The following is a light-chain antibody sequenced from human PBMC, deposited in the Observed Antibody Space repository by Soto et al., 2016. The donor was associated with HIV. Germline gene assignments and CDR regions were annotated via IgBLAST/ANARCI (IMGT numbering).Light chain of an antibody. CDR3: QVWDSSSNHVV. CDR1: NIGSKS. Sequence: SYELTQSPSVSVAPGKTARIACGGNNIGSKSVHWYQQKPGQAPVLVVYDDSDRPSGIPERFSGSNSWNSATLTISRVEAGDEADYFCQVWDSSSNHVVFGGGTKLTVL. CDR2: DDS. V-gene: IGLV3-21*03. J-gene: IGLJ2*01.